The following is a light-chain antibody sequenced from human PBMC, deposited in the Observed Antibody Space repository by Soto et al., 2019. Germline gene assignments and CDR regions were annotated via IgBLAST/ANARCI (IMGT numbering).Light chain of an antibody. J-gene: IGKJ5*01. V-gene: IGKV3-15*01. CDR2: GAS. CDR3: QHYNNWPPIT. CDR1: QRVRSN. Sequence: EILMTQSPATLSVSPGERATLSCRASQRVRSNLAWYQQKPGQAHRLHIYGASTRATGIPARFSGSGSGTECTLTISRLQYEDFAVYYCQHYNNWPPITFGQGTRLEIK.